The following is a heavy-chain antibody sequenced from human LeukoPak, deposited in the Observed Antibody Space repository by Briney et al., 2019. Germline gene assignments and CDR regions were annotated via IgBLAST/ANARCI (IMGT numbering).Heavy chain of an antibody. D-gene: IGHD3-9*01. V-gene: IGHV1-2*02. CDR2: INPNSGGT. CDR1: GYTFTGYY. CDR3: ARDIGGVLRYFDWLPMDV. J-gene: IGHJ6*02. Sequence: ASVKVSCKASGYTFTGYYMHWVRQAPGQGPEWMGWINPNSGGTNYAQKFQGRVTMTRDTSISTAYMELSRLRSDDTAVYYCARDIGGVLRYFDWLPMDVWGQGTTVTVSS.